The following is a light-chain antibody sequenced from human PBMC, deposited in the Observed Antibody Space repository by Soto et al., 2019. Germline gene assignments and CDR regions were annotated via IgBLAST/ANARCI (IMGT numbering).Light chain of an antibody. J-gene: IGLJ1*01. CDR1: SSDFGGYNY. V-gene: IGLV2-23*02. CDR3: CSYAGSSTFWV. CDR2: DVG. Sequence: QSVLTQPASVSGSPGQSITISCTGTSSDFGGYNYVSWYQHHPGKAPKLMIYDVGKRPSGVSNRFSGSKSGNTASLTISGLQAEDEADYYCCSYAGSSTFWVFGTGTKVTVL.